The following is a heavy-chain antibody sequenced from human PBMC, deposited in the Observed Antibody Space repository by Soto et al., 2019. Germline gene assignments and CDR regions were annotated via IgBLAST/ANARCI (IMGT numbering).Heavy chain of an antibody. J-gene: IGHJ4*02. CDR1: GFTFSSYA. Sequence: EVQLLESGGGLVQPGGSLRLSCAASGFTFSSYAMSWXRQXXGKGLEWVSAISGSGGSTYYADSVKGRFTISRDNXXXXXXXXXXXXXXXXXXXXXXXXXXILFDYWGQGTLVTVSS. CDR3: XXXXILFDY. V-gene: IGHV3-23*01. CDR2: ISGSGGST.